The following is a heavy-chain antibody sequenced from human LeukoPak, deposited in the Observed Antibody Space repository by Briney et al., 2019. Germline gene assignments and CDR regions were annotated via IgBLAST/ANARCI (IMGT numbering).Heavy chain of an antibody. CDR2: ISGSGGST. Sequence: EPGGSLRLSCAASGFTFSSYAMSWVRQAPGKGLEWVSAISGSGGSTYYADSVKGRFTISRDNSKNTLYLQMNSLRAEDTAVYYCAKGFGGTGLRYFDWLLPIDYWGQGTLVTVSS. V-gene: IGHV3-23*01. D-gene: IGHD3-9*01. J-gene: IGHJ4*02. CDR3: AKGFGGTGLRYFDWLLPIDY. CDR1: GFTFSSYA.